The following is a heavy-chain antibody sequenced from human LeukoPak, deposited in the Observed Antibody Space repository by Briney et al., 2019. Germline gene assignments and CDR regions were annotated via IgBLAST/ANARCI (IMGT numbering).Heavy chain of an antibody. CDR1: GFTFSNYS. Sequence: GGSLRLSCAASGFTFSNYSMNWVRQAPGKGLEWVSYISSSSSYIYYADSVKGRFTISRDNAKNSLYLQMNSLRAEDTAVYYCARDLGDSSHFDYWGQGTLVTVSS. CDR2: ISSSSSYI. D-gene: IGHD2-15*01. CDR3: ARDLGDSSHFDY. J-gene: IGHJ4*02. V-gene: IGHV3-21*01.